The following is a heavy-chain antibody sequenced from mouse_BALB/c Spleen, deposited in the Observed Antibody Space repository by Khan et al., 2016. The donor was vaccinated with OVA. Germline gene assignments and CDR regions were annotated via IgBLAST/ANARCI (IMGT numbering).Heavy chain of an antibody. CDR1: GYIFTSYM. V-gene: IGHV1-4*01. J-gene: IGHJ3*01. Sequence: VQLQESGAELARPGASVKMSCKASGYIFTSYMMHWVKQRPGQGLEWIGDINPSSDYNNYNQKFKDKATLTADNSSSTAYMQLSSLKSEDSAVYYCASGSYGSFGYWGQGTLVTVSA. D-gene: IGHD1-1*01. CDR3: ASGSYGSFGY. CDR2: INPSSDYN.